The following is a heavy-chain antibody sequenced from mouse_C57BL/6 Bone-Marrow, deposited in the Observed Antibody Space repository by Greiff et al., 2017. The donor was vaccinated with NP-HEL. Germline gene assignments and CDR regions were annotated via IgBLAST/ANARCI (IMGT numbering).Heavy chain of an antibody. J-gene: IGHJ2*01. V-gene: IGHV1-15*01. Sequence: QVQLQQSGAELVRPGASVTLSCKASGYTFTDYEMHWVKQTPVHGLEWIGAIDPETGGTAYNQKFKGKAILTADKSSSTAYMELRSLTSEDSAVYYCTRGDYYGSSPYFDYWGQGTTLTVSS. CDR2: IDPETGGT. CDR3: TRGDYYGSSPYFDY. CDR1: GYTFTDYE. D-gene: IGHD1-1*01.